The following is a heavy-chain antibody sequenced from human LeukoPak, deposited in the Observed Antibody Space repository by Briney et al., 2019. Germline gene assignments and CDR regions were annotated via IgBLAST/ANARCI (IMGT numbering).Heavy chain of an antibody. D-gene: IGHD1-26*01. CDR1: GGSISSSSYY. J-gene: IGHJ5*02. V-gene: IGHV4-39*01. Sequence: SETLSLTCTVSGGSISSSSYYWGWIRQPPGKGLEWIGSIYYSGSAYYNPSLKSRVTISVDTSKNQFSLKLSSVTAADTAVYYCARSQRELLLAWFDPWGQGTLVTVSS. CDR2: IYYSGSA. CDR3: ARSQRELLLAWFDP.